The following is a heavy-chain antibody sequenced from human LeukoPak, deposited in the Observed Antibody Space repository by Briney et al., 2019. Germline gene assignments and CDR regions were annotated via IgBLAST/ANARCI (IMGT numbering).Heavy chain of an antibody. CDR1: GFTFSSYA. J-gene: IGHJ4*02. CDR3: AKAGDGYSYVFGDY. Sequence: GASLRLSCAASGFTFSSYAMSWVRQAPGKGLEWVSAISGSGGSTYYADSVKGRFTISRDNSKNTLYLQMNSLRAEDTAVYYCAKAGDGYSYVFGDYWGQGTLVTVSS. D-gene: IGHD5-24*01. CDR2: ISGSGGST. V-gene: IGHV3-23*01.